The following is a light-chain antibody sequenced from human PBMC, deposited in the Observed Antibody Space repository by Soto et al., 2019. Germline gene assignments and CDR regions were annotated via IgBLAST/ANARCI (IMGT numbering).Light chain of an antibody. CDR3: SSYTTSSPYV. CDR1: SSDVGAYNF. V-gene: IGLV2-14*01. Sequence: QSALTQPASVSGSPGQSITISCTGTSSDVGAYNFVSWYQHHPGRAPKLFIYEVTIRPSGVSNRFSGSKSGNTASLTISGLQAEDEADYFCSSYTTSSPYVFGSGTKLTVL. CDR2: EVT. J-gene: IGLJ1*01.